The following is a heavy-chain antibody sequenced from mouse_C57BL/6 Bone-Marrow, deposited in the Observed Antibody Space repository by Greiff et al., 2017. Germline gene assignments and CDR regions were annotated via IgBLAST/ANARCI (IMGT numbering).Heavy chain of an antibody. D-gene: IGHD1-1*01. V-gene: IGHV1-55*01. CDR3: ARGLLRDY. Sequence: VQLQQPGAELVQPGASVKMSCKASGYTFTSYWLTWVKQRPGQGLEWIGDIYPGSGSTNSNEKFKSKATLTVDTSSSTAYMQISSLTSEDSAVYYCARGLLRDYWGQGTTLTVSS. J-gene: IGHJ2*01. CDR2: IYPGSGST. CDR1: GYTFTSYW.